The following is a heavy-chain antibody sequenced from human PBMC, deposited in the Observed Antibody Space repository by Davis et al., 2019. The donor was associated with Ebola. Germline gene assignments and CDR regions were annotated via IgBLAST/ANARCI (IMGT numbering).Heavy chain of an antibody. CDR3: ARTRGEQYLASFDF. V-gene: IGHV1-18*01. D-gene: IGHD6-13*01. Sequence: ASVTVSCKASGYTFINYDIVWLRHPPGQGLEWVGWIKVYNGNTNYAQKLQGRVTVATDTSTSTAYMEVRGLRSDDTAVYYCARTRGEQYLASFDFWGQGTLVTVSA. CDR1: GYTFINYD. J-gene: IGHJ4*02. CDR2: IKVYNGNT.